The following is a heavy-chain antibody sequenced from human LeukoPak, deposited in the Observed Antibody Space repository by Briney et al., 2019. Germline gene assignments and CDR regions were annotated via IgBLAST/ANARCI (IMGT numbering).Heavy chain of an antibody. D-gene: IGHD2-8*01. J-gene: IGHJ4*02. Sequence: GGSLRLSCAASGFTFSSYWMHWVRQAPGKGLVWVSRINSDGSSTSYADSVKGRFTISRDNSKNTLYLQMYNLRAEDTALYFCAKSPLGSCTHARCYPLDSWGQGTLVTVSS. CDR1: GFTFSSYW. V-gene: IGHV3-74*01. CDR2: INSDGSST. CDR3: AKSPLGSCTHARCYPLDS.